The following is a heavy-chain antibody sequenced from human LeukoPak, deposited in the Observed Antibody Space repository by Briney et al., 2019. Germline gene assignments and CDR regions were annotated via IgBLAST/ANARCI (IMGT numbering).Heavy chain of an antibody. V-gene: IGHV4-38-2*02. CDR1: GYSISRGYF. D-gene: IGHD6-13*01. CDR2: IYESGT. CDR3: ARVPPLRGSNWYGRWFDP. J-gene: IGHJ5*02. Sequence: SETLSLTCSVFGYSISRGYFWGWIRQTPVKGLEWIATIYESGTYYSPSLKSRLTISMDTSKKQFFLNLRSVTAADTAIYYCARVPPLRGSNWYGRWFDPWGQGILVTVSS.